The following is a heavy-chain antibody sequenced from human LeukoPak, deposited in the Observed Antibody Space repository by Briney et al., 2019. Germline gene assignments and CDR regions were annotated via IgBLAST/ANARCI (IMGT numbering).Heavy chain of an antibody. V-gene: IGHV4-59*01. Sequence: SETLSLTCTVSGGSISSYYWSWIRQPPGKGLEWIGYIYYSGSTNYNPSLKSRVTISVDTSKNQFSLKLSSVTAADTAVYYCAGGITGTIVDYWGQGTLVTVSS. CDR3: AGGITGTIVDY. J-gene: IGHJ4*02. CDR1: GGSISSYY. D-gene: IGHD1-20*01. CDR2: IYYSGST.